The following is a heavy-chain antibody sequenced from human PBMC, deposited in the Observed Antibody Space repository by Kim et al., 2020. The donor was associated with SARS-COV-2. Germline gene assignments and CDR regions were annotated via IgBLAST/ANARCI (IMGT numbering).Heavy chain of an antibody. V-gene: IGHV3-23*01. J-gene: IGHJ4*02. CDR2: ISTSAGKT. CDR3: VKDTGYGSGWYGGAIFDF. D-gene: IGHD6-19*01. CDR1: GFTFSSYA. Sequence: GGSLRLSCAASGFTFSSYAMSWVRQAPGKGLEWVSAISTSAGKTYYVDSVKGRFSISRDNSKNTLFLQMNSLRAEDTAIYYCVKDTGYGSGWYGGAIFDFWGQGTLVTVSS.